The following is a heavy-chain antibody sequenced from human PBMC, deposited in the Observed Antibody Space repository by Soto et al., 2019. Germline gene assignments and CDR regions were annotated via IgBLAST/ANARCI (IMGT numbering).Heavy chain of an antibody. CDR3: ARGGYCSSTSCYFYYYGMDA. V-gene: IGHV4-59*01. CDR2: IYYSGST. Sequence: SETLSLTCTVSGGSISSYYWSWIRQPPGKGLEWIGYIYYSGSTNYNPSLKSRVTISVDTSKNQFSLKLSSVTAADTAVYYCARGGYCSSTSCYFYYYGMDAWGQGTTVTVS. D-gene: IGHD2-2*01. CDR1: GGSISSYY. J-gene: IGHJ6*02.